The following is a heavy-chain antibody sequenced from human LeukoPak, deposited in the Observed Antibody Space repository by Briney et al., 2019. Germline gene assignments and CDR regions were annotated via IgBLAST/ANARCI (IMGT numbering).Heavy chain of an antibody. CDR1: GHRFTSYG. Sequence: GASVKVSCKASGHRFTSYGISWVRQAPGQGLEWMGWISAHNGNTNYAQKLQGRVTMTTDTSTSTAYMELRSLRSDDTAVYYCARGGDGDILTGLVFDYWGQGTLVTVSS. CDR2: ISAHNGNT. CDR3: ARGGDGDILTGLVFDY. J-gene: IGHJ4*01. V-gene: IGHV1-18*01. D-gene: IGHD3-9*01.